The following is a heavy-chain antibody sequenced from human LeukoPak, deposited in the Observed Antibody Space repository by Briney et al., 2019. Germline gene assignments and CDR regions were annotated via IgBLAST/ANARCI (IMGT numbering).Heavy chain of an antibody. V-gene: IGHV1-69*13. CDR2: IIPIFGTA. D-gene: IGHD6-13*01. Sequence: SVKVSCKASGGTFSSYAISWVRQAPGQGLEWMGGIIPIFGTANYAQKIQGRVTITADESTSTAYMELSSLRSEDTAVYYCARVAGIAAAGTTNYFDYWGQGTLVTVSS. CDR3: ARVAGIAAAGTTNYFDY. CDR1: GGTFSSYA. J-gene: IGHJ4*02.